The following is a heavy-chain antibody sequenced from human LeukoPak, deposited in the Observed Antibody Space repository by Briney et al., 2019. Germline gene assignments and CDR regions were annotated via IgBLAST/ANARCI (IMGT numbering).Heavy chain of an antibody. V-gene: IGHV3-7*04. Sequence: GGSLRLSCAASGFTFNNYWMSWVRQAPGKGLEWVANIKPDGSEEYYVDPVKDRFTISRDNAKNSLYLQMNSLRAEDTAVYYCSGDPGDYWGQGTLVTVSS. CDR2: IKPDGSEE. D-gene: IGHD7-27*01. CDR3: SGDPGDY. CDR1: GFTFNNYW. J-gene: IGHJ4*02.